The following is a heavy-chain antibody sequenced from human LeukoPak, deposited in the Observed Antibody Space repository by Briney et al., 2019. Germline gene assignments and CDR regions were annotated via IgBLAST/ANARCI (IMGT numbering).Heavy chain of an antibody. CDR1: GFTFSSYA. CDR2: ISYDGSNK. V-gene: IGHV3-30-3*01. Sequence: AGRSLRLSCAASGFTFSSYAMHWVRQAPGKGLEWVAVISYDGSNKYYADSVKGRFTISRDNSKNTLYLQMNSLRAEDTAVYYPVRGVWDYWGQGTLVTVSS. J-gene: IGHJ4*02. D-gene: IGHD3-10*01. CDR3: VRGVWDY.